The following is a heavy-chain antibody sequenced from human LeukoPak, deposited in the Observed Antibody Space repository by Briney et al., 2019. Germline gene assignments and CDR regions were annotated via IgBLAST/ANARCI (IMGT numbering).Heavy chain of an antibody. CDR1: GFTFNNYA. CDR2: ISGSGDTT. V-gene: IGHV3-23*01. J-gene: IGHJ5*02. D-gene: IGHD5-12*01. CDR3: ARVDYSNWFDP. Sequence: PGGSLRLSCVASGFTFNNYAMTWVRQVPGKGLEWVSAISGSGDTTHYADSVKGRFTISRDNSKNTLNLQMNSLRAEDTAVYYCARVDYSNWFDPWGQGTLVTVSS.